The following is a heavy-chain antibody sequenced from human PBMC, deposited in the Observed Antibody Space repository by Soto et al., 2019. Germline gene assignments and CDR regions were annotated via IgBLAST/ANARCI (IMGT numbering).Heavy chain of an antibody. CDR1: GFTFSSDG. D-gene: IGHD3-3*01. Sequence: GVSLRRSCAASGFTFSSDGMHLVRQAPGKGLEWVAVISYDGSNKYYADSVKGRFTISRDNSKNTLYLQMNSLRAEDTAVYYCAKCDLWSGYPYGMDVWGQGTTVTVSS. CDR2: ISYDGSNK. CDR3: AKCDLWSGYPYGMDV. J-gene: IGHJ6*02. V-gene: IGHV3-30*18.